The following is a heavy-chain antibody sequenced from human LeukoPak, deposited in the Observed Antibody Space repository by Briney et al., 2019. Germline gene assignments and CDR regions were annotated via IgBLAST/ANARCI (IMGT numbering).Heavy chain of an antibody. J-gene: IGHJ3*02. CDR3: AISVYGSGSYRDAFDI. CDR1: GFTFSNYG. Sequence: PGGSLRLSCAASGFTFSNYGMHWVRQAPGKGLEWVAVISYDGNYKYYADSVKGRFTISRDQSKNTLYLQMDSLRAEDTAVYYCAISVYGSGSYRDAFDIWGQGTMVTVSS. V-gene: IGHV3-30*03. CDR2: ISYDGNYK. D-gene: IGHD3-10*01.